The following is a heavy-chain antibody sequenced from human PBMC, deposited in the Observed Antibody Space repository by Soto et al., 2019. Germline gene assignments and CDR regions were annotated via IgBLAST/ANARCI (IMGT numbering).Heavy chain of an antibody. CDR2: IYYSGST. CDR1: GGSISSSSYY. V-gene: IGHV4-39*01. D-gene: IGHD2-15*01. CDR3: ARHGNLGYCSGGSCSVDWFDP. Sequence: QLQLQESGPGLVKPSETLSLTCTVSGGSISSSSYYWGWIRQPPGKGLEWIGSIYYSGSTYYNPSLKSRVTISVDTSKNQFSLKLSSVTAADTAVYYCARHGNLGYCSGGSCSVDWFDPWGQGTLVTVSS. J-gene: IGHJ5*02.